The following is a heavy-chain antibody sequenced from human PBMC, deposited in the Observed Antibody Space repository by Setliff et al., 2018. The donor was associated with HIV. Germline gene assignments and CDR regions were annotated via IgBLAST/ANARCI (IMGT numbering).Heavy chain of an antibody. J-gene: IGHJ3*02. D-gene: IGHD3-10*01. Sequence: EASVKVSCKASGGTFSNYAINWVRQAPGQGLEWMGGIIPIFDTTHYAQKFQGRVTMTTDTSTSTAYMELRSLRSDDTAVYYCAAGYGSGSYGAFDIWGQGTMVTVSS. CDR1: GGTFSNYA. CDR3: AAGYGSGSYGAFDI. CDR2: IIPIFDTT. V-gene: IGHV1-69*05.